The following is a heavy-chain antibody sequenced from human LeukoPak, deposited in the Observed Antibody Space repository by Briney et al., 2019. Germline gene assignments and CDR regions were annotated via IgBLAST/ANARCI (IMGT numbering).Heavy chain of an antibody. J-gene: IGHJ4*02. D-gene: IGHD3-9*01. CDR3: AKLRYFDWLLRTIDY. V-gene: IGHV3-23*01. CDR1: GFTLSTYA. CDR2: VSFSGDST. Sequence: GGSLRLSCAASGFTLSTYAMSWVRQAPGKGLEWVSVVSFSGDSTYYADSVKGRFTISRDNSKNTLYLQMNSLRAEDTAVYYCAKLRYFDWLLRTIDYWGQGILVTVSS.